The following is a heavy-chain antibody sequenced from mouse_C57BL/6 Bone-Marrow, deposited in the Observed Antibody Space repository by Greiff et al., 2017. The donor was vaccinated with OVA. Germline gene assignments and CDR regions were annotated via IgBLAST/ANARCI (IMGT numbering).Heavy chain of an antibody. CDR2: ISSGSSTI. V-gene: IGHV5-17*03. J-gene: IGHJ4*01. D-gene: IGHD2-3*01. CDR1: GFTFSDYG. Sequence: EVKLVESGGGLVKPGGSLKLSCAASGFTFSDYGMHWVRQAPEKGLEWVAYISSGSSTIYYADTVKGRFTISRDNAKNTLYLQMSSLKSEDTAMYYCARHEGYYGYWGQGTSVTVSS. CDR3: ARHEGYYGY.